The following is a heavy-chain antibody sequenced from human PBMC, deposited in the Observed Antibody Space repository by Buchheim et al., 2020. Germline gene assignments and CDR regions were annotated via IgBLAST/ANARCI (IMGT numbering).Heavy chain of an antibody. D-gene: IGHD6-13*01. CDR2: IYYSGST. CDR1: GGSISSGGYY. Sequence: QVQLQESGPGLVKPSQTLSLTCTVSGGSISSGGYYWSWIRQHPGKGLEWIGYIYYSGSTYYNPSLKSRVTISVDTSKNQFSLKLSSVTAADTAVYYCARDRASGQQLIPNYYYYGMDVWGQWTT. V-gene: IGHV4-31*03. CDR3: ARDRASGQQLIPNYYYYGMDV. J-gene: IGHJ6*02.